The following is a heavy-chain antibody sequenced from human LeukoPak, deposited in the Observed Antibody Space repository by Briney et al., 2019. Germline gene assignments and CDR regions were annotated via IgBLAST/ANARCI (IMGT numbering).Heavy chain of an antibody. D-gene: IGHD2-15*01. J-gene: IGHJ5*02. V-gene: IGHV1-2*02. CDR2: INPNSGGT. Sequence: ASVKVSCKASGYTFTDYYMHWVRQAPGQGLEWMGWINPNSGGTNYAQKFRGRVTMTRDTSISTAYMELSRLRSDDTAVYYCARVVIAATSDYNWFDPWGQGTLVTVSS. CDR1: GYTFTDYY. CDR3: ARVVIAATSDYNWFDP.